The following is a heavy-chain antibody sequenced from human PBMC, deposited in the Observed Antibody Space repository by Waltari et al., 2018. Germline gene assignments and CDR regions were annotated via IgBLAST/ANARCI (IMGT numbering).Heavy chain of an antibody. Sequence: EVQLVESGGGLVQPGRSLRLSCAASGFTFDDYAMHWVRQAPGEGLEWVSGIRWNSGSIGYADSVKGRFTISRDNAKNSLYLQMNSLRAEDTALYYCAKDIMVRGVIGYYYFDYWGQGTLVTVSS. J-gene: IGHJ4*02. V-gene: IGHV3-9*01. D-gene: IGHD3-10*01. CDR3: AKDIMVRGVIGYYYFDY. CDR2: IRWNSGSI. CDR1: GFTFDDYA.